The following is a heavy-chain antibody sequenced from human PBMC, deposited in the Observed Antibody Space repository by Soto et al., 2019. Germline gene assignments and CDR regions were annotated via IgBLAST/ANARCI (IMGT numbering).Heavy chain of an antibody. CDR3: AKNPEEIVPGGADY. CDR2: ISGNGGTA. Sequence: EVQLLESGGGLVQPGGSLRLSCAASGFTFSVYGMTWVRQGPGKGLEWVSLISGNGGTAYYADSVEGRFTISRDNSKNTLYLQMNSLRAEDTAGYYFAKNPEEIVPGGADYWGQGTLVTVSS. D-gene: IGHD2-15*01. V-gene: IGHV3-23*01. CDR1: GFTFSVYG. J-gene: IGHJ4*02.